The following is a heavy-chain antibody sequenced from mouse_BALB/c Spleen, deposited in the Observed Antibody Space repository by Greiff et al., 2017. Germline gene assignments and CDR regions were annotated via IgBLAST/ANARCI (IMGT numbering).Heavy chain of an antibody. V-gene: IGHV1-67*01. CDR1: GYTFTDYA. D-gene: IGHD1-1*01. CDR3: ASDYYGSSYAY. Sequence: QVQLQQSGPELVRPGVSVKISCKGSGYTFTDYAMHWVKQSHAKSLEWIGVISTYYGNTNYNQKFKGKATMTVDKSSSTAYMELARLTSEDSAIYYCASDYYGSSYAYWGQGTLVTVSA. J-gene: IGHJ3*01. CDR2: ISTYYGNT.